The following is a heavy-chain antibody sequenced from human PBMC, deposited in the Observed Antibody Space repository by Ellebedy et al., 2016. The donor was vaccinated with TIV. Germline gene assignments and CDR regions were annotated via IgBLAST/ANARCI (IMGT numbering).Heavy chain of an antibody. CDR2: IFDMGGIGST. D-gene: IGHD2-21*01. V-gene: IGHV4-59*02. Sequence: MPGGSLRLSCTVSGASVSTSYWSWIRQAPGRGLARIGYIFDMGGIGSTNYIPYLKSRVIISGDTSKNQLSLSLTSLTAADTAVYYCARGVMGYYSYGMDVWGQGTTVTVSS. CDR3: ARGVMGYYSYGMDV. CDR1: GASVSTSY. J-gene: IGHJ6*02.